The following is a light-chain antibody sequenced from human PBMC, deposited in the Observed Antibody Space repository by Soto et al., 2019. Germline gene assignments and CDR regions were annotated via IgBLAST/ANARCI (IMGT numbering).Light chain of an antibody. Sequence: IPLTQPPSSQSASVGDRVTIHCRASEGIVNYLAWYHQQPGKAPKLLIYGASTLQSGVPSRFTGSGSGTDFTLTIDSLQPEDFATYHCQQLFRYPLAFGQGTRLEI. CDR1: EGIVNY. V-gene: IGKV1-9*01. CDR2: GAS. CDR3: QQLFRYPLA. J-gene: IGKJ5*01.